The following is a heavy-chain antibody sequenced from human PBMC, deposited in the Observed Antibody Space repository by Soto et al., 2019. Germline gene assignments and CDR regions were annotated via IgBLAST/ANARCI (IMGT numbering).Heavy chain of an antibody. V-gene: IGHV1-18*01. CDR1: GYTFTSYG. J-gene: IGHJ3*02. Sequence: ASVKVSCKASGYTFTSYGISWVRQAPGQGLEWMGWISAYNGNTNYAQKLQGRVTMTTDTSTSTAYMELRSLRSEDTAVYYCAGRRITMVRGVIRAFDIWGQGTMVTVSS. CDR3: AGRRITMVRGVIRAFDI. CDR2: ISAYNGNT. D-gene: IGHD3-10*01.